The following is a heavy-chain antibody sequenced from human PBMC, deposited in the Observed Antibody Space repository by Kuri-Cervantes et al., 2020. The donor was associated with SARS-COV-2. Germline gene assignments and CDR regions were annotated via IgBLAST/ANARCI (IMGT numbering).Heavy chain of an antibody. CDR1: GYTLTELS. CDR2: FDPEDGET. V-gene: IGHV1-24*01. Sequence: ASVKVSCKVSGYTLTELSMHWVRQAPGKGHEWMGGFDPEDGETIYAQKFQVRVTMTEDTSTDTAYMELSSLRSEDTAVYYCARRSTNWGSEAYYYYYMDVWGKGTTVTISS. D-gene: IGHD7-27*01. CDR3: ARRSTNWGSEAYYYYYMDV. J-gene: IGHJ6*03.